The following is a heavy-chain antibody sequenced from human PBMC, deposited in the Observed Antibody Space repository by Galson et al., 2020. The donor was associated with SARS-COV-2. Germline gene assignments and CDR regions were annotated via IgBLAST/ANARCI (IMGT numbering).Heavy chain of an antibody. V-gene: IGHV1-69*13. CDR2: IIPIFGTA. Sequence: ASVKVSCKASGGTFSSYAISWVRQAPGQGLEWMGGIIPIFGTANYAQKFQGRVTITADESTSTAYMELSSLRSEDTAVYYCWRDTITGDTAMVSAFDIWGQGTMVTVSA. D-gene: IGHD5-18*01. CDR3: WRDTITGDTAMVSAFDI. J-gene: IGHJ3*02. CDR1: GGTFSSYA.